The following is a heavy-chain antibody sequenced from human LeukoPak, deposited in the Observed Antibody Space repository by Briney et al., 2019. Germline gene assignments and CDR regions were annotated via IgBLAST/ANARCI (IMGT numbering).Heavy chain of an antibody. J-gene: IGHJ4*02. CDR1: GFTFGKYW. CDR2: IKLDGSEK. Sequence: PGGSLRLSCVASGFTFGKYWMSWVRQAPGKGLEWVANIKLDGSEKNYVDSVKGRFTISRDNTKNSLYLQMNSLRVEDTAVFYCATEYYDYVWGSYYFDYWGQGTLVTVSS. V-gene: IGHV3-7*03. D-gene: IGHD3-16*01. CDR3: ATEYYDYVWGSYYFDY.